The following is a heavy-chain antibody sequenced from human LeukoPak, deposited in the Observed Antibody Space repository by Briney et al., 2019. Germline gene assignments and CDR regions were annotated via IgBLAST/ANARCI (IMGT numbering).Heavy chain of an antibody. CDR3: ARDRGYYDILTGYYPPNWFDP. V-gene: IGHV4-38-2*02. CDR1: GYSISSGYY. Sequence: SETLSLTCTVSGYSISSGYYWGWIRQPPGKGLEWIGSIYHSGSTYYNPSLKSRVTISVDTSKNQFSLKLSSVTAADTAVYYCARDRGYYDILTGYYPPNWFDPWGQGTLVTVSS. D-gene: IGHD3-9*01. J-gene: IGHJ5*02. CDR2: IYHSGST.